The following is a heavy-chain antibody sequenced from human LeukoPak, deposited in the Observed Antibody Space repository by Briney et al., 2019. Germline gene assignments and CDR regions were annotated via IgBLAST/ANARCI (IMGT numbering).Heavy chain of an antibody. CDR3: ARGRRKLSSPNHSNGRVAFDI. V-gene: IGHV4-34*01. J-gene: IGHJ3*02. CDR1: GGSFSGYY. D-gene: IGHD3-22*01. Sequence: SETLSPTCAVYGGSFSGYYWSWIRQPPGKGLERIGEINHSGSTNYNPSLKSRVTISVDTSKNQFSLKLSSVTAADTAVYYCARGRRKLSSPNHSNGRVAFDIWGQGTMVTVSS. CDR2: INHSGST.